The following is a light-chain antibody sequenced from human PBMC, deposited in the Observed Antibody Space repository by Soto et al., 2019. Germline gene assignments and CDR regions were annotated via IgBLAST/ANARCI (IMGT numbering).Light chain of an antibody. CDR2: DAS. J-gene: IGKJ4*01. CDR1: QSVSSY. Sequence: EIVLTQSPANLSLSPGERATLSCRASQSVSSYLAWYQQKPGQAPRLLIYDASNRATGIPARFSGSGSGTDFTLTISSLEPEDFAVYYCQQRSNWPQLTFGGGTKVDIK. V-gene: IGKV3-11*01. CDR3: QQRSNWPQLT.